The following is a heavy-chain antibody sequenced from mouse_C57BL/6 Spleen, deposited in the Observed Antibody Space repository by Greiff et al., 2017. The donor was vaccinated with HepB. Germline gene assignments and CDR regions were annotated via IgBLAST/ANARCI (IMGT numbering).Heavy chain of an antibody. CDR2: IHPNSGST. D-gene: IGHD1-1*01. V-gene: IGHV1-64*01. CDR1: GYTFTSYW. Sequence: VKLVESGAELVKPGASVKLSCKASGYTFTSYWMHWVKQRPGKGLEWIGMIHPNSGSTNYNEKFKSKATLTVDKSSSTAYMQLSSLTSEDSAVYYWARDYYGSRDYYAMDYWGQGTSVTVSA. CDR3: ARDYYGSRDYYAMDY. J-gene: IGHJ4*01.